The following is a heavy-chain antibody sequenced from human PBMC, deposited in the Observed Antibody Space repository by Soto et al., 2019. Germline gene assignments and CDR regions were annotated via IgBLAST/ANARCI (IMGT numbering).Heavy chain of an antibody. D-gene: IGHD3-3*01. Sequence: PGGSLRLSCAASSLSFGNYPMSWVRQAPGKGLEWVSTISGSGFDTYYADSVKGRFTISRDNFQMNSLRAEDTAVYYCAKCLPRPSIFSVVINGFDLWGQGTLVTVSS. V-gene: IGHV3-23*01. CDR2: ISGSGFDT. J-gene: IGHJ5*02. CDR1: SLSFGNYP. CDR3: AKCLPRPSIFSVVINGFDL.